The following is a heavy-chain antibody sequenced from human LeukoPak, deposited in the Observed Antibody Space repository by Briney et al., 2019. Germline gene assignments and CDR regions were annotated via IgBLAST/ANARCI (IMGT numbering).Heavy chain of an antibody. CDR2: IYYSGST. D-gene: IGHD4-23*01. Sequence: SETLSLTCTVSGGSISSGGYYWSWIRQHPGKGLEWIGYIYYSGSTYYNPSLKSRVTISVDTSKNQFSLKLSSVTAADTAAYYCARVAVPVVTSSGSFDYWGQGTLVTVSS. CDR1: GGSISSGGYY. V-gene: IGHV4-31*03. CDR3: ARVAVPVVTSSGSFDY. J-gene: IGHJ4*02.